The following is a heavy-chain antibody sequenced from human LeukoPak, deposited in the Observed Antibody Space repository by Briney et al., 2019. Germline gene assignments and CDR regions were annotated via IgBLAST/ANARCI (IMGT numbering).Heavy chain of an antibody. V-gene: IGHV4-38-2*02. Sequence: SETLSLTCAVSGYSISSGYYWGWIRQPPGKGLEWIGSMYHSGSTYYNPSLKSRVTLSVDTSKSQISLKLSSVTAADTAVYYCARDSFGYDSSGYSPFDYWGQGALVTVSS. J-gene: IGHJ4*02. CDR1: GYSISSGYY. CDR3: ARDSFGYDSSGYSPFDY. CDR2: MYHSGST. D-gene: IGHD3-22*01.